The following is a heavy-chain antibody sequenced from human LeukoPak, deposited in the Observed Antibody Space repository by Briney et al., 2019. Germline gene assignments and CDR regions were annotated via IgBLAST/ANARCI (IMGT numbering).Heavy chain of an antibody. CDR1: GFTFSSYS. CDR3: ARDGGLLWFGELYDP. J-gene: IGHJ5*02. CDR2: ISSSSSYI. V-gene: IGHV3-21*01. Sequence: AGGSLRLSCAASGFTFSSYSMNWVRQAPGKGLEWVSSISSSSSYIYYADSVKGRFTISRDNAKNSLYLQMNSLRAEDTAVYYCARDGGLLWFGELYDPWGQGTLVTVSS. D-gene: IGHD3-10*01.